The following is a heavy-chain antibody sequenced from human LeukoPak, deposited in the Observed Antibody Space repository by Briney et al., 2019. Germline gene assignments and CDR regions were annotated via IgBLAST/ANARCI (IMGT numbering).Heavy chain of an antibody. D-gene: IGHD3-10*01. V-gene: IGHV4-4*02. CDR2: IYQSGST. Sequence: SGTLSLTCAVSRGSISSNNWWSWVRQPPGKRLEWIAEIYQSGSTNYNPSLKSRVTISVDKSKNQFSLKLSSVAAADTAMYYCARDSYYFGSGSDNTPYNWFDPWGQGTLVTVSS. J-gene: IGHJ5*02. CDR1: RGSISSNNW. CDR3: ARDSYYFGSGSDNTPYNWFDP.